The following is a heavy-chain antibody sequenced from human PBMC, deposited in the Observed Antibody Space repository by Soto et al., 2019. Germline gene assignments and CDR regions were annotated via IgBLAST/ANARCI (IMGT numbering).Heavy chain of an antibody. CDR3: ARLHCDSPNCVPLDP. Sequence: SGTLSLTCTVSGDSISDDTYYWGWIRQPPGKGLEWIGSIYYSGSTYYNPSLKSRVTMSVDTSKNQLSLKLSSVTAADTAVYYCARLHCDSPNCVPLDPWGQGTLVTVSS. CDR1: GDSISDDTYY. J-gene: IGHJ5*02. D-gene: IGHD2-2*01. V-gene: IGHV4-39*01. CDR2: IYYSGST.